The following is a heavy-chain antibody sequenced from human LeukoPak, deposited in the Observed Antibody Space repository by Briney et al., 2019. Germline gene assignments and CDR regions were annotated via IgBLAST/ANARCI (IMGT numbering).Heavy chain of an antibody. CDR3: ARLTGTLDY. Sequence: SETLSLTCSVPGGSISSSTYYWGWIRQPPGKGLEWLGSIYYSGCTFYNPSLKSRLTISVDTSKNQFSLKLSSVTAADTAVYYCARLTGTLDYWGQGTLVTVSS. J-gene: IGHJ4*02. CDR1: GGSISSSTYY. CDR2: IYYSGCT. D-gene: IGHD1-1*01. V-gene: IGHV4-39*01.